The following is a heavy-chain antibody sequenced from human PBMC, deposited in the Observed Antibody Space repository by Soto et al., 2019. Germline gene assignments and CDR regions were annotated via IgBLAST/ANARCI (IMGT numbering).Heavy chain of an antibody. Sequence: SETLSLTCTVSGASMSNYYGSWIRQPPGKGLEHIGYVYYTGNTNYNPSLKSRVTISVDTSNNQFSLKLTSVTTADTAIYYCARSGHTFGGVVWGRGILVTVCS. V-gene: IGHV4-59*01. CDR3: ARSGHTFGGVV. J-gene: IGHJ4*02. D-gene: IGHD3-16*01. CDR1: GASMSNYY. CDR2: VYYTGNT.